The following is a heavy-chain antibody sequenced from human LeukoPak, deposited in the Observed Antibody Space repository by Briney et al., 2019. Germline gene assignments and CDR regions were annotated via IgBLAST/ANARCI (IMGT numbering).Heavy chain of an antibody. CDR2: INRDGSST. CDR1: GFTFSIYW. V-gene: IGHV3-74*01. J-gene: IGHJ4*02. CDR3: ASLDY. Sequence: GVSLRLSCAASGFTFSIYWVHWVRQAPGKGLVWVSSINRDGSSTSYADSVKGRFTISRDNAKNTLYLQMNTLRAEDTAVYYCASLDYWGQGTPVTVSS.